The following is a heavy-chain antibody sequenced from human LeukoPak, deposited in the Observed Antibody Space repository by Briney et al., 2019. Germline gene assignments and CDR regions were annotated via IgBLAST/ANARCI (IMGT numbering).Heavy chain of an antibody. Sequence: TLSLTCTVSGGTISSGGYYWSWIRQHPGKGLVWLGYINDSGSTYYNPALKSRVSISVDTSKNQFSLRLSSVTAADTAVYSCARAIPYWYFDLWGRGTLVTVSS. CDR1: GGTISSGGYY. CDR2: INDSGST. J-gene: IGHJ2*01. CDR3: ARAIPYWYFDL. V-gene: IGHV4-31*03.